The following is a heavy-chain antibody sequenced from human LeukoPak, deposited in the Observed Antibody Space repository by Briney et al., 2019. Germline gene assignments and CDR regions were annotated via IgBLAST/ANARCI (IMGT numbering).Heavy chain of an antibody. CDR3: ARGLSGSYLFDY. CDR1: GYTFTGYY. Sequence: ASVKVSCKASGYTFTGYYMHWVRQAPGQGLEWMGWINPNSGGTNYAQKFQGRVTMIRDTSISTAYMELSRLRSDDTAVYYCARGLSGSYLFDYWGQGTLVTVSS. V-gene: IGHV1-2*02. D-gene: IGHD1-26*01. J-gene: IGHJ4*02. CDR2: INPNSGGT.